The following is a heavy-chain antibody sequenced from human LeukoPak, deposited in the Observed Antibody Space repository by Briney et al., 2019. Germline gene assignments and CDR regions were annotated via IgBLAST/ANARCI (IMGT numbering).Heavy chain of an antibody. CDR2: IIPIFGTA. D-gene: IGHD2-2*01. V-gene: IGHV1-69*01. CDR1: GGTFSSYA. CDR3: ARAVVPAVDDAFDI. J-gene: IGHJ3*02. Sequence: SVKVSCKASGGTFSSYAISWVRQAPGQGLEWMGGIIPIFGTANYAQKFQGRVTITADESTSTAYMELSSLRSEDTAVYYCARAVVPAVDDAFDIWGQGTMVTVSS.